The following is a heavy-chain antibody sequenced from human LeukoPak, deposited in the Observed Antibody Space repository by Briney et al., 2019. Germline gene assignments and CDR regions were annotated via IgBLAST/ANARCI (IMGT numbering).Heavy chain of an antibody. CDR3: ARDLYYYGSGFDP. J-gene: IGHJ5*02. CDR2: INPNSGGT. D-gene: IGHD3-10*01. Sequence: ASVKVSRKASGYTFNGYYIHWVRQAPGQGLEWMGWINPNSGGTNYAQKFQGRVTMTRDTSISTAYMELSRLRSDDTAVYYCARDLYYYGSGFDPWGQGTLVTVSS. V-gene: IGHV1-2*02. CDR1: GYTFNGYY.